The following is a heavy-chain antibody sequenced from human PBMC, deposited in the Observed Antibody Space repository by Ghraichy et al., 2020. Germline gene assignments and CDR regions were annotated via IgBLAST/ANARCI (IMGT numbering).Heavy chain of an antibody. J-gene: IGHJ4*02. CDR2: ISSSGGST. V-gene: IGHV3-23*01. CDR1: GFTFSSYA. CDR3: AKDRAGVAAPES. D-gene: IGHD3-3*01. Sequence: LSLTCAASGFTFSSYAMSWVRQAPGKGLEWVSAISSSGGSTYYADSVTGRFTISRDNSKNTVYMQMNSLSAEDTAVYYCAKDRAGVAAPESWGQGTLVTVSS.